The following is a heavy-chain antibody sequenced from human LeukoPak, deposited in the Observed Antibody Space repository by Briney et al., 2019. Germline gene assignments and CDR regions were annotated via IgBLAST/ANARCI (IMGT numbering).Heavy chain of an antibody. J-gene: IGHJ5*02. V-gene: IGHV3-23*01. CDR2: ISGSGGST. D-gene: IGHD3-9*01. CDR3: AKGRYFDWFSVSSWFDP. Sequence: GSLRLSCAASGFTFSSYAMSWVRQAPGKGLEWVSAISGSGGSTYYADSVKGRFTISRDNSKNTLYLQMNSLRAEDTAVYYCAKGRYFDWFSVSSWFDPWGQGTLVTVSS. CDR1: GFTFSSYA.